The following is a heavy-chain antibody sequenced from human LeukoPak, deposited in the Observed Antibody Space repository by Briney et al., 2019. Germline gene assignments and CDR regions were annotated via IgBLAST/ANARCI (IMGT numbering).Heavy chain of an antibody. CDR3: ARDMGGERIVGADY. J-gene: IGHJ4*02. Sequence: PLETLSLTCTVSGGSISSSSYYWGWIRQPPGKGLEWIGSIYYSGSTYYNPSLKSRVTISVDTSKNQFSLKLSSVTAADTAVYYCARDMGGERIVGADYWGQGTLVTVSS. CDR2: IYYSGST. V-gene: IGHV4-39*07. D-gene: IGHD1-26*01. CDR1: GGSISSSSYY.